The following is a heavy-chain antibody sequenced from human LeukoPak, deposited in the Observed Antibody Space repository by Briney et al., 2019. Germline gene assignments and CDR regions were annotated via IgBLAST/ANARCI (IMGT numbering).Heavy chain of an antibody. D-gene: IGHD5-18*01. CDR3: AGDNTAMHS. Sequence: GGSLRHSCAASGFTFSSYSMNWVRQAPGKGLEWVASMNSSRSYIYYEDSVKGRFTISTDNAKNSLYLQMNSLRAEDTAVYYCAGDNTAMHSWGQGTLVTVSS. J-gene: IGHJ4*02. CDR1: GFTFSSYS. CDR2: MNSSRSYI. V-gene: IGHV3-21*01.